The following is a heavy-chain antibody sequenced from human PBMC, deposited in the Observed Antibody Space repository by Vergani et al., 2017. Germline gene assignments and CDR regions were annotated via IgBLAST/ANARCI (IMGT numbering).Heavy chain of an antibody. J-gene: IGHJ6*02. V-gene: IGHV2-5*01. D-gene: IGHD3-3*01. CDR2: IYWNDDK. CDR1: GFSLSTSGVG. CDR3: AHETITYYYYYGMDV. Sequence: QITLKESGPTLVKPTQPLTLTCTFSGFSLSTSGVGVGWIRQPPGKALEWLALIYWNDDKRYSPSLKSRLTITKDTSKNQVVITMTNMDPVDTATYYCAHETITYYYYYGMDVWGQGTTVTVSS.